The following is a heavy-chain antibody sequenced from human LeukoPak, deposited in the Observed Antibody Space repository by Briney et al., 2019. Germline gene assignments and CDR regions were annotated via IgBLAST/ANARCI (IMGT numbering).Heavy chain of an antibody. J-gene: IGHJ6*02. CDR3: ARASGGVVTALRPYYYYGMDV. D-gene: IGHD2-21*02. CDR1: GFTVSSNY. CDR2: IYSGGST. Sequence: GGSLRLSCAASGFTVSSNYMSWVRQAPGKGLEWVSVIYSGGSTYYADSVKGRFTISRDNSKNTLYLQMNSLRAEDTAVYYCARASGGVVTALRPYYYYGMDVWGQGTTVTVSS. V-gene: IGHV3-66*01.